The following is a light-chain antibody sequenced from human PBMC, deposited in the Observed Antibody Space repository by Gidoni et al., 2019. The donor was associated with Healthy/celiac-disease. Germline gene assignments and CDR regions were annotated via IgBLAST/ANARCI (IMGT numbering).Light chain of an antibody. CDR3: AAWDDSLNGVV. CDR2: SNN. V-gene: IGLV1-44*01. J-gene: IGLJ2*01. Sequence: QSVLTQPPSASGTPGQRVTISCSGSSSNIGSNTVNWYQQLPGTSPNLLIYSNNQRPSGVPDRFSGSKSGTSASLAISWLQSEDEADYYCAAWDDSLNGVVFGGGTKLTVL. CDR1: SSNIGSNT.